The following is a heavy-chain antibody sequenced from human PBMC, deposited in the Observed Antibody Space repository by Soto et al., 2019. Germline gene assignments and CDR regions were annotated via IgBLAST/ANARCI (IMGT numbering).Heavy chain of an antibody. CDR3: AREGYSYGYVGY. CDR2: ISSSSSYI. V-gene: IGHV3-21*01. J-gene: IGHJ4*02. D-gene: IGHD5-18*01. CDR1: GFTFSSYS. Sequence: EVQLVESGGGLVKPGGSLRLSCAAYGFTFSSYSMNWLRQAPGKGLEWVSSISSSSSYIYYADSVKGRFTISRDNAKNSLYLQMNSLRAEDTAVYYCAREGYSYGYVGYWGQGTLVTVSS.